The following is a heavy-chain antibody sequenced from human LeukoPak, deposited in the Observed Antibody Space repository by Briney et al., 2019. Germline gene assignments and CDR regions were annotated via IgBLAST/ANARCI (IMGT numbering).Heavy chain of an antibody. Sequence: ASVKVSCKASGYTFTGYYMHWVRQAPGQGLEWMGWINPNSGGTNYAQKFQGRDTMTRDTSISTAYMELSRLRSDDTAVYYCAPDYDILTGYYWVYWGQGTLVTVSS. D-gene: IGHD3-9*01. J-gene: IGHJ4*02. CDR2: INPNSGGT. V-gene: IGHV1-2*02. CDR3: APDYDILTGYYWVY. CDR1: GYTFTGYY.